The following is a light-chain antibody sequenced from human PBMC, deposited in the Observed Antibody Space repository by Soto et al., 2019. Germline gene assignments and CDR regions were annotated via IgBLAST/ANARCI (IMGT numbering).Light chain of an antibody. CDR1: QSVSSN. J-gene: IGKJ1*01. Sequence: EIVMTQSPATLSVSPGERATLSCRASQSVSSNLAWYQQKPGQAPRLLIYSASTRATGIPARFSGSGSGTEFTLTISSLQSEDFAVYYCQQYNNLPSVTFGQGTKVDIK. CDR3: QQYNNLPSVT. V-gene: IGKV3-15*01. CDR2: SAS.